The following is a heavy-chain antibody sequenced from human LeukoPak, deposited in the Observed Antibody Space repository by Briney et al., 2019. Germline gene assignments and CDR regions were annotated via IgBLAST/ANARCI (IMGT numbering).Heavy chain of an antibody. Sequence: GRSLRLSCAASGFTFSSYGMHWVRQAPGKGLEWVAVISYDGSNKYYADSVKGRFTISRDNSKNTLYLQMNSLRAEDTAVYYCAKDSKFIAPLDYWGQGTLVTVSS. CDR3: AKDSKFIAPLDY. J-gene: IGHJ4*02. CDR2: ISYDGSNK. CDR1: GFTFSSYG. D-gene: IGHD6-13*01. V-gene: IGHV3-30*18.